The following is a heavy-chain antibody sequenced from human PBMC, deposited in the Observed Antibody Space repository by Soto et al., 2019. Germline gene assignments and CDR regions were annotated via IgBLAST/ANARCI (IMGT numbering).Heavy chain of an antibody. CDR1: GGTFSSYA. Sequence: SVKVSCKASGGTFSSYAISWVRQAPGQGLEWMGGIIPIFGTANYAQKFQGRVTITVDESTSTAYMELSSLRSEDTAVYYCARGYYYGSGSLAPLDYWGQGTLVTVSS. CDR2: IIPIFGTA. V-gene: IGHV1-69*13. J-gene: IGHJ4*02. D-gene: IGHD3-10*01. CDR3: ARGYYYGSGSLAPLDY.